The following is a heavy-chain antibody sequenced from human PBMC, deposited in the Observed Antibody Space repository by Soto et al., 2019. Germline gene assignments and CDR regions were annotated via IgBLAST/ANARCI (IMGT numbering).Heavy chain of an antibody. CDR2: IKSRTDGGTT. J-gene: IGHJ4*02. CDR3: TTDASDDYGDFSFDY. V-gene: IGHV3-15*01. D-gene: IGHD4-17*01. CDR1: GFTFSNAW. Sequence: GGSLRLSCAASGFTFSNAWMSWVRQAPGKGLEWVGRIKSRTDGGTTDYAAPVKGRFTISRDDSKNTLYLQMNSLKTEDTAVYYCTTDASDDYGDFSFDYWGQGTLVTVSS.